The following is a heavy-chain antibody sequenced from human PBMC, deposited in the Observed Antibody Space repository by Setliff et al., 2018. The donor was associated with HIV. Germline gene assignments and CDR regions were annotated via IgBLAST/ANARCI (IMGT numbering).Heavy chain of an antibody. CDR3: ARDLREVGGGSYADY. V-gene: IGHV3-33*01. CDR2: IWYDGRSQ. J-gene: IGHJ4*02. Sequence: LRLSCAASEFTFSSYAMHWVRQGSGKGLEWVAAIWYDGRSQYYADSVKGRFTISRDNAKDTLYLQMNSLRGEDTAVYYCARDLREVGGGSYADYWGQGTLVTVSS. D-gene: IGHD1-26*01. CDR1: EFTFSSYA.